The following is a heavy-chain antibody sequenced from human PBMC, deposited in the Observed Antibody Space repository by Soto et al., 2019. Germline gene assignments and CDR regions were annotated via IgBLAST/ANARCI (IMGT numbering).Heavy chain of an antibody. J-gene: IGHJ4*02. CDR1: GYTFRTYG. Sequence: ASVKVSCKTSGYTFRTYGITWVRQAPGQGLEWMGWISAYNGNTNYAQKLQGRVTLTTDTSTSTAYMELRSSVTAADTAVYYCARLVVAEYFDYWGQGTLVTVSS. CDR2: ISAYNGNT. CDR3: ARLVVAEYFDY. V-gene: IGHV1-18*01. D-gene: IGHD2-15*01.